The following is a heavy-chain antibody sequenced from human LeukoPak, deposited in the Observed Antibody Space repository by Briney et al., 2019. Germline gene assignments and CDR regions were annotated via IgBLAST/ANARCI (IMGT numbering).Heavy chain of an antibody. CDR1: GFTFSNYW. V-gene: IGHV3-74*01. CDR2: INSDGSST. Sequence: GGSLRLSRAASGFTFSNYWMHWVRQAPGKGLVWVSRINSDGSSTSYADSVKGRFTISRDNAKNTLYLQMNSLRAEDTAVYYCARGGTSYYYDSSGHIDAFDIWGQGTMVTVSS. CDR3: ARGGTSYYYDSSGHIDAFDI. D-gene: IGHD3-22*01. J-gene: IGHJ3*02.